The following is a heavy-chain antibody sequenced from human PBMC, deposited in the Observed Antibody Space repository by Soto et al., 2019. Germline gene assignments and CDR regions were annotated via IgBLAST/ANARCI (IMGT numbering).Heavy chain of an antibody. D-gene: IGHD5-12*01. CDR2: IVVGSGNP. V-gene: IGHV1-58*02. J-gene: IGHJ6*03. Sequence: ASVKVSCKASGFTFTSSAMQWVRQARGQRLEWIGWIVVGSGNPNYAQKFQERVTITRDMSASTAYMELSSLRSEDTAVYYCAATTWLRAYYYYYYMDVWGKGTTVTVSS. CDR1: GFTFTSSA. CDR3: AATTWLRAYYYYYYMDV.